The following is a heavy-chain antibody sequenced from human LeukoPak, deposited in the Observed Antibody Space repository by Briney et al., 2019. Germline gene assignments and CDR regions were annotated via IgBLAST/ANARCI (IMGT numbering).Heavy chain of an antibody. J-gene: IGHJ6*02. V-gene: IGHV3-66*01. D-gene: IGHD3-22*01. CDR1: GFTVSSNY. CDR3: ARGDFYDPQGMDV. Sequence: PGGSLRLSCAASGFTVSSNYMSWVRQAPGKGLEWVSVIYGGGSTYYADSVKGRFTISRDNSKNTLYLQMDSLRAEDTAVYYCARGDFYDPQGMDVWRQGTTVTVSS. CDR2: IYGGGST.